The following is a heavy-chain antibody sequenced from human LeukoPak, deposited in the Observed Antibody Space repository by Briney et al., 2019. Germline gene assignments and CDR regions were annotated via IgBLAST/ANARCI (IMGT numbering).Heavy chain of an antibody. D-gene: IGHD6-6*01. J-gene: IGHJ4*02. CDR3: ARDVGARLSGF. V-gene: IGHV4-4*07. CDR2: IYTSGST. Sequence: PSETLSLTCAVYGGSFSGYYWSWIRQPAGKGLEWIGRIYTSGSTNYNPSLKSRVTMSVDTSKNQFSLKLSSVTAADTAVYYCARDVGARLSGFWGQGTLVTVSS. CDR1: GGSFSGYY.